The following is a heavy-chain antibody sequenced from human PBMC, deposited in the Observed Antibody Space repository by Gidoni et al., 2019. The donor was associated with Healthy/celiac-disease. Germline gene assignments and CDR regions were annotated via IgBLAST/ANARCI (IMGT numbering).Heavy chain of an antibody. Sequence: QVQLQQWGAGLLKPSETLALTCAVYGGYFSGYYWSWIRQPPGTGLEWIGEINHSGRTNSNPSLKSRVTISVDTSKNQFSLKLSSVTAADTAVYYCARGPYYLWGRGTLVTVSS. CDR3: ARGPYYL. J-gene: IGHJ2*01. V-gene: IGHV4-34*01. D-gene: IGHD3-10*01. CDR1: GGYFSGYY. CDR2: INHSGRT.